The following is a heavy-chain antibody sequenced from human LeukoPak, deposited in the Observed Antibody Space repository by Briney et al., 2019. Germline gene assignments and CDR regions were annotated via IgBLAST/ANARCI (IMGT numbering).Heavy chain of an antibody. CDR1: GFTFSGFW. J-gene: IGHJ3*01. V-gene: IGHV3-7*01. CDR3: ARGPGDFDASDV. D-gene: IGHD3-16*01. CDR2: IKEDGSDR. Sequence: PGGSLRLSCAASGFTFSGFWMSWVRQAPGKGLEWVAHIKEDGSDRVYADSVKGRFTISRDNAKNSLGLQIDSPRVEDTAVYYCARGPGDFDASDVWGQGTKVTVSS.